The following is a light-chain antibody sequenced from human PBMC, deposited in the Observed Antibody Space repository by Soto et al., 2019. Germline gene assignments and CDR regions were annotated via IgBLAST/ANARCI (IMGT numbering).Light chain of an antibody. CDR1: SSDVGYYNL. CDR2: EVS. J-gene: IGLJ2*01. CDR3: SSYTTSSTLV. V-gene: IGLV2-18*02. Sequence: QSVLTQPPSVSGSPGQSVTISCTGTSSDVGYYNLVSWYQQPPGTAPKLMVFEVSNRPSGVPDRFSGSKSGNTASLTISGLQAEDEADYYCSSYTTSSTLVFGGGTQLTVL.